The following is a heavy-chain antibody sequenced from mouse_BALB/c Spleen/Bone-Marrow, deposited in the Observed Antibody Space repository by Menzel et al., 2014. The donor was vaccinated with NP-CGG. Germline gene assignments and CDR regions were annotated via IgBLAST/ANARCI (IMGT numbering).Heavy chain of an antibody. J-gene: IGHJ2*01. Sequence: EVKLAASGGGLVQTGGSLRLSCATSGFTFTDYYMNWVRQPPGKALEWLAFIRNKAYGYTTEYSASVKGRFTISRDNSQNILYLQMNALRAEDSAAYYCARDIVGLLFDSGVQGTTLPDSS. D-gene: IGHD1-1*01. CDR3: ARDIVGLLFDS. V-gene: IGHV7-3*02. CDR2: IRNKAYGYTT. CDR1: GFTFTDYY.